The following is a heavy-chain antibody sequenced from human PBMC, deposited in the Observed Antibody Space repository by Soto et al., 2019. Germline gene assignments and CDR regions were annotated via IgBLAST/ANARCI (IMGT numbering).Heavy chain of an antibody. Sequence: GGSLRLSCAASGFTFSSYAMSWVRQAPGKGLEWVSAISGSGGSTYYADSVKGRFTISRDNSKNTLYLQMNSLRAEDTAVYYCAKFKFPVDRYFDWFANDYWGQGTLVTVSS. CDR2: ISGSGGST. CDR3: AKFKFPVDRYFDWFANDY. V-gene: IGHV3-23*01. D-gene: IGHD3-9*01. CDR1: GFTFSSYA. J-gene: IGHJ4*02.